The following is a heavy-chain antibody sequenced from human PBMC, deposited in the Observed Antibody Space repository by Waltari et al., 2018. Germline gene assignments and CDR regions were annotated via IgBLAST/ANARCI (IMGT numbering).Heavy chain of an antibody. CDR1: GFTFSSYA. V-gene: IGHV3-23*01. J-gene: IGHJ4*02. D-gene: IGHD3-3*01. Sequence: EVQLLESGGGLVQPGGSLRLSCAASGFTFSSYAMSWVRQAPGKGLAWVSAISGSGGSTYYADAVKGRFTISRDNSKNTLYLQMNSLRAEDTAVYYCAKVRQHPGLFFFDYWGQGTLVTVSS. CDR2: ISGSGGST. CDR3: AKVRQHPGLFFFDY.